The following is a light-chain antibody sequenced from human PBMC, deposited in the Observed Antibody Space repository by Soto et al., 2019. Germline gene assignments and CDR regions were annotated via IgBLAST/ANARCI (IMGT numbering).Light chain of an antibody. CDR1: TSNIGRNT. V-gene: IGLV1-44*01. CDR2: SSD. Sequence: QSVLTQPPSASGTPGQRVSISCSGSTSNIGRNTVKWYRQLPGTAPKLLIGSSDQRPSGVPDRVSVSQSGTSASLAISGLQSEDEADYICAAWDDSLNAWAFGGGTKVTVL. J-gene: IGLJ3*02. CDR3: AAWDDSLNAWA.